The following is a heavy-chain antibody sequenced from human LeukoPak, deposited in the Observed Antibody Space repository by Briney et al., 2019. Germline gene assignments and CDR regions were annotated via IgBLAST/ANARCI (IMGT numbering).Heavy chain of an antibody. CDR1: GGSFSGYY. V-gene: IGHV4-34*01. CDR2: INHSGST. Sequence: SETLSLTCAVYGGSFSGYYWSWIRQPPGKGLEWIGEINHSGSTNYNPSLKSRVTISVDTSKNQFSLKLRSVTAADTAVYYCARIGFGEMATTEGWFDPWGQGTLVTVSS. D-gene: IGHD5-24*01. CDR3: ARIGFGEMATTEGWFDP. J-gene: IGHJ5*02.